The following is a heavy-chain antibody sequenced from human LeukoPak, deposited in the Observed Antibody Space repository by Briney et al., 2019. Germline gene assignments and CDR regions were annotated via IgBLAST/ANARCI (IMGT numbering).Heavy chain of an antibody. CDR3: ARTSSERQVDN. CDR2: IYYSGNT. V-gene: IGHV4-39*07. J-gene: IGHJ4*02. CDR1: GGSISSSGYY. Sequence: PSETLSLTCTVSGGSISSSGYYWGWIRQPPGKGLEWIGSIYYSGNTYYNPSLKSRATISEDTSKNHFSLKLSSVTAADTAVYYCARTSSERQVDNWGQGTLVTVSS. D-gene: IGHD1-1*01.